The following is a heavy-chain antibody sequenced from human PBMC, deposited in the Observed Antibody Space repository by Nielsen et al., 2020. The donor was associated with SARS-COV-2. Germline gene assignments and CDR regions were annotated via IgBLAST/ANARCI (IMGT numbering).Heavy chain of an antibody. D-gene: IGHD3-10*01. J-gene: IGHJ6*03. CDR2: INHSGST. V-gene: IGHV4-34*01. Sequence: SETLSLTCAVYGGSFSGYYWSWIRQPPGKGLEWIGEINHSGSTNYNPSLKRRVTISVDTSKNQFSLKLSSVTAADTAVYYCARGGTWYYGSGSYFMVGSLPPYYYYYMDVWGKGTTVTVSS. CDR3: ARGGTWYYGSGSYFMVGSLPPYYYYYMDV. CDR1: GGSFSGYY.